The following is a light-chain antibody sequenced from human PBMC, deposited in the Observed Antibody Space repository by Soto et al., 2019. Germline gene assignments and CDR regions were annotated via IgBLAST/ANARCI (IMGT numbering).Light chain of an antibody. CDR1: QTINNY. J-gene: IGKJ2*01. V-gene: IGKV1-39*01. CDR2: AAS. Sequence: DIQVTQSPSSLSASVGDRVTITCRTSQTINNYLNWYQQSAGKVPKLLIYAASNLPSGVPSRFSGRASGTDFTLTISGLQPEYFATYYCQQSYSMPYTFGQGTTLEI. CDR3: QQSYSMPYT.